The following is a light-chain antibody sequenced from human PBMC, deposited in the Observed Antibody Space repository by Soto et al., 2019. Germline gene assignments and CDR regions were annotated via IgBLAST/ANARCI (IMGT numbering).Light chain of an antibody. CDR1: LSSSGN. V-gene: IGKV3-20*01. CDR2: GAT. J-gene: IGKJ4*01. Sequence: DSLSSSGNLAWYQHKPGQAPLLLFDGATSSASGIPDMFSSSGSGTDFTLTISRLEPEDFAVYYCQQYGCSPLTFGRGTKVDI. CDR3: QQYGCSPLT.